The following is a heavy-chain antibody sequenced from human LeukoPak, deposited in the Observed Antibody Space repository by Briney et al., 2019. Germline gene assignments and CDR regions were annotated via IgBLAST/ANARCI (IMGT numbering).Heavy chain of an antibody. J-gene: IGHJ4*02. Sequence: SQTLSPTCAVSGGSISSGGYSWSWIRQPPGKGLEWIGYIYHSGSTYYNPSLKSRVTISVDRSKNQFSLKLSSVTAADTAVYYCARASWVRGVIYNFDYWGQGTLVTVSS. CDR3: ARASWVRGVIYNFDY. CDR1: GGSISSGGYS. CDR2: IYHSGST. D-gene: IGHD3-10*01. V-gene: IGHV4-30-2*01.